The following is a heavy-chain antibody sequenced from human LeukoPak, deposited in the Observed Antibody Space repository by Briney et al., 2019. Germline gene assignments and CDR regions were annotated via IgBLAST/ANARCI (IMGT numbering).Heavy chain of an antibody. CDR1: GFTFRNYG. D-gene: IGHD3-10*01. CDR3: ARDRGQSYFDY. J-gene: IGHJ4*02. CDR2: IYYDGSNQ. V-gene: IGHV3-33*01. Sequence: GRSLRLSCATSGFTFRNYGMHWVPQAPGKGLEWVAIIYYDGSNQYYADSVKGRFTISRDNSKNTLYLQLNSLRAEDTAMYYCARDRGQSYFDYWGQGTLVTVSS.